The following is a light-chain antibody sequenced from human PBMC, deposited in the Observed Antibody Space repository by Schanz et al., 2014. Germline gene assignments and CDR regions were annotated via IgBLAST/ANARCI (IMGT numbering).Light chain of an antibody. Sequence: QSALTQPASVSGSPGQSITISCTGTSSDVGGYNYVSWYQQHPGKAPKLLIYDVSHRPSGVSNRFSGSKSGNTASLTISGLQAEDEADYYCAAWDDTLNNWLFGGGTK. CDR2: DVS. CDR1: SSDVGGYNY. J-gene: IGLJ3*02. V-gene: IGLV2-14*01. CDR3: AAWDDTLNNWL.